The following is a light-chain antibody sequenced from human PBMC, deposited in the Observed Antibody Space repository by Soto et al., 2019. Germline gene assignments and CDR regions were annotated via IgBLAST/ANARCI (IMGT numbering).Light chain of an antibody. CDR2: RAS. Sequence: EVVLTQSPGTLSLSPGERVTILFLAIQSVSSTSLAWYQQKPGQTPRLLISRASSRATGTPDRISGGGSGTHFTLTTSRLEPEDLAVYYCQHYVTSSITFGQGTRLEIK. CDR1: QSVSSTS. CDR3: QHYVTSSIT. J-gene: IGKJ5*01. V-gene: IGKV3-20*01.